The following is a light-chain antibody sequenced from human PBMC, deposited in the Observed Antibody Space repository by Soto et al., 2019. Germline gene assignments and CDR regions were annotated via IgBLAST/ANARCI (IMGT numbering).Light chain of an antibody. V-gene: IGLV2-14*01. J-gene: IGLJ2*01. Sequence: QSVLTQPASVSGSPGQSVSISCTGSNSDIGGYNYVSWYQQHPRKAPKLMIYEVSNRPSGVSSRFSGSKSGNTASLTISGLQAEDEADYYCSSYTRSSTLVVFGGGTKLTVL. CDR3: SSYTRSSTLVV. CDR1: NSDIGGYNY. CDR2: EVS.